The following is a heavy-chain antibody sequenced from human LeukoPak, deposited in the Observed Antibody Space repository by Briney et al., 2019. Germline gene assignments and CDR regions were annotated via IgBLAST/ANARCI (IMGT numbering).Heavy chain of an antibody. CDR1: GGSFSGYY. CDR3: ARHKVVAAKFDY. CDR2: INHSGST. D-gene: IGHD2-15*01. V-gene: IGHV4-34*01. Sequence: SETLSLTCAVYGGSFSGYYWSWIRQPPGKGLEWIVEINHSGSTNYNPSLKSRVTISVDTSKNQFSLKLSSVTAADTAVYYCARHKVVAAKFDYWGQGTLVTVSS. J-gene: IGHJ4*02.